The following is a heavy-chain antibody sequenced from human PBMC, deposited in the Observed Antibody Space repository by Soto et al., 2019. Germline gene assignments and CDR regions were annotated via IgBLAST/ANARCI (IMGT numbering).Heavy chain of an antibody. CDR3: ATSPYCSSTRCYDWFDP. D-gene: IGHD2-2*01. Sequence: PGESLKISCKGSGYSFTSYWISWVRQMPGKGLEWMGRIDPSDSYTNYSPSFQGHVTISADKSISTAYLQWSSLKASDTAMYYCATSPYCSSTRCYDWFDPWGQGTLVTVSS. V-gene: IGHV5-10-1*01. CDR2: IDPSDSYT. CDR1: GYSFTSYW. J-gene: IGHJ5*02.